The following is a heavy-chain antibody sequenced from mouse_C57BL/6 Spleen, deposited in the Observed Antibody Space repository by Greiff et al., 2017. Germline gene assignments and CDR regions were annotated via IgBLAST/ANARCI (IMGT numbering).Heavy chain of an antibody. D-gene: IGHD1-1*01. Sequence: VQLQQSGAELVRPGASVKLSCTASGFNIKDYYMHWVKQRPEQGLEWIGRIDPEDGDTEYAPKFQGKATMTADTASNTAYLQLSSLTSEDTAVYYCTAVTTVVAKDYWGQGTTLTVSS. CDR2: IDPEDGDT. CDR1: GFNIKDYY. CDR3: TAVTTVVAKDY. V-gene: IGHV14-1*01. J-gene: IGHJ2*01.